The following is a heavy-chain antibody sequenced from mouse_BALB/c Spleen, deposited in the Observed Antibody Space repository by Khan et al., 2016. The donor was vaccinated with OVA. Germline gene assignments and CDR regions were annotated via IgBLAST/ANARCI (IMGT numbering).Heavy chain of an antibody. J-gene: IGHJ3*01. Sequence: QVQLKQSGAELVKPGTSVKISCKASGYTFTSYYMYWVKQRPGQGLEWIGGINPNNGDSNFNEKFKSKATLTVDKSSSTAYMQLGLLPSEDSAVDYCARSGYGNPFAYWGQGTLVTVSA. V-gene: IGHV1S81*02. CDR2: INPNNGDS. D-gene: IGHD2-1*01. CDR3: ARSGYGNPFAY. CDR1: GYTFTSYY.